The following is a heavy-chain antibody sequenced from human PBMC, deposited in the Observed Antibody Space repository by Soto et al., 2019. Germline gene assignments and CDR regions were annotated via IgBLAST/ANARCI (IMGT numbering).Heavy chain of an antibody. J-gene: IGHJ4*02. CDR3: TTDRIAAAEYYFDY. V-gene: IGHV3-15*01. D-gene: IGHD6-13*01. CDR1: GFTFSNAW. CDR2: IKSKTDGGTT. Sequence: GGSLRLSCAASGFTFSNAWMSWVRQAPGKGLEWVGRIKSKTDGGTTDYAAPVKGRFTISRDDSKNTLYLQMNSLKTEDTAVYYCTTDRIAAAEYYFDYWGQGTLVTVSS.